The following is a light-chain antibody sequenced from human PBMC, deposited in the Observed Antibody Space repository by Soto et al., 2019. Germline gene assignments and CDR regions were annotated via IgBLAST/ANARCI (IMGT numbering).Light chain of an antibody. Sequence: EIVLTQSPGTLSLSPGERATLSCRASQSVSSSYLAWYQQKPGQAPRLLIYGASSRATGIPDRFSGSGSGTDFTLTISRLQPGDFVVYYCLQYGSSPLTFGGGTKGEI. J-gene: IGKJ4*01. CDR1: QSVSSSY. CDR2: GAS. CDR3: LQYGSSPLT. V-gene: IGKV3-20*01.